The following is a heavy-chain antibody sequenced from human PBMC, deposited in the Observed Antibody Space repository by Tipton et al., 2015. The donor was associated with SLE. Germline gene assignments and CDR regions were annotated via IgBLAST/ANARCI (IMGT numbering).Heavy chain of an antibody. J-gene: IGHJ6*03. CDR3: ARAPHLTGSYYYYYMDV. D-gene: IGHD7-27*01. V-gene: IGHV4-34*01. CDR2: INHSGST. Sequence: TLSLTCAVYGGSFSGYYWNWIRQPPGKGLEWIGEINHSGSTNYNPSLKSRVTISVDTSKNQFSLKLSSVTAADTAVYYCARAPHLTGSYYYYYMDVWGKGTTVTISS. CDR1: GGSFSGYY.